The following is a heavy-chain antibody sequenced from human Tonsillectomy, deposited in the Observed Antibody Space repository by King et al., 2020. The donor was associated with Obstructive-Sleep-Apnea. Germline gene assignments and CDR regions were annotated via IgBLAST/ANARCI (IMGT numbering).Heavy chain of an antibody. V-gene: IGHV3-23*04. CDR2: ISSRGGST. D-gene: IGHD6-13*01. CDR3: AKERQQLLDY. CDR1: GSTFSSYA. J-gene: IGHJ4*02. Sequence: VQLVESGGTLVQPGGSLRLSCAASGSTFSSYAMSWVRQAPGRGLEWVSGISSRGGSTYYADSVKGRFTISRDNSKNTLYLQLNSLRAEDTAVYYCAKERQQLLDYWGQGTLVTVSS.